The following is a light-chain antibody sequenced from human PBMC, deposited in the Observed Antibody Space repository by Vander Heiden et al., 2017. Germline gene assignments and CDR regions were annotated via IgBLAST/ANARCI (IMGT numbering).Light chain of an antibody. Sequence: EIVMTQSPATLSLSPGQRASLSCRASQSVNINVAWYQQRPGQAPSLLIHAASTRATGVPDRFSGSGSGTEFTLTISSLQSEDFAVYFRQQHSTWPSLTFGGGTRVE. CDR3: QQHSTWPSLT. CDR1: QSVNIN. J-gene: IGKJ4*01. V-gene: IGKV3-15*01. CDR2: AAS.